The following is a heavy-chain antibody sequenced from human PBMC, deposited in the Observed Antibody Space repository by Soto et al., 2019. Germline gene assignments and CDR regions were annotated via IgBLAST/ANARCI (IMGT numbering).Heavy chain of an antibody. V-gene: IGHV3-23*01. CDR1: GFTFSSYD. CDR3: AKGDCSGGRCYRGFDY. D-gene: IGHD2-15*01. CDR2: VSASGSIT. Sequence: GGSLRLSCAASGFTFSSYDMNWVRQAPGKGLEWVSGVSASGSITSYADSAKGRLTISRDNAKNTVFLQMTGLRAEDTAVYFCAKGDCSGGRCYRGFDYWGQGTLVTVSS. J-gene: IGHJ4*02.